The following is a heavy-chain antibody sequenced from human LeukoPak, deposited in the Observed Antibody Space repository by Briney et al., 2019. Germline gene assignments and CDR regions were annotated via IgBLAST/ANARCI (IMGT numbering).Heavy chain of an antibody. CDR1: GGSISSYY. J-gene: IGHJ4*02. D-gene: IGHD6-13*01. Sequence: PSETLSLTCTVSGGSISSYYWSWIRQPAGKGLEWIGRIYTSGSTNYNPSLKSRVTMSVDTSKNQFSLKLSSVTAADTAVYYCATIVAAAARGFFDYWVQGTLVTVSS. CDR3: ATIVAAAARGFFDY. V-gene: IGHV4-4*07. CDR2: IYTSGST.